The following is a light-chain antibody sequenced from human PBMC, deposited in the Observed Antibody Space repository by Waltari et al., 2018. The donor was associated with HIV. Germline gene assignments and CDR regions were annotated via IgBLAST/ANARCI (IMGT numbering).Light chain of an antibody. Sequence: QSALTQPRSVSGSPGQSVTISCTGTSSDVGDYNYVSWYQQPPGKAPKVMIYDVTKRPSGVPDRFSGSKSGNTASLTISGLQAEDEADYYCCSYTGTYTLLFGGGTKLTVL. V-gene: IGLV2-11*01. CDR3: CSYTGTYTLL. CDR2: DVT. CDR1: SSDVGDYNY. J-gene: IGLJ3*02.